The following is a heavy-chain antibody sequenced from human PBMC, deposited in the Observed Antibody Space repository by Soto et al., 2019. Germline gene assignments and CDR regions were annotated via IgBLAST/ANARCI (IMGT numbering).Heavy chain of an antibody. D-gene: IGHD3-22*01. V-gene: IGHV3-23*01. CDR3: AKETPYYYYDSSGYGIDY. CDR2: ISGSGGST. CDR1: GFTFSSYA. Sequence: PGGSLRLSCAASGFTFSSYAMSWVRQAPGKGLEWVSAISGSGGSTYYADSVKGRFTISRDNSKNTLYLQMNSLRAEDTAVYYCAKETPYYYYDSSGYGIDYWGQGTLVTVSS. J-gene: IGHJ4*02.